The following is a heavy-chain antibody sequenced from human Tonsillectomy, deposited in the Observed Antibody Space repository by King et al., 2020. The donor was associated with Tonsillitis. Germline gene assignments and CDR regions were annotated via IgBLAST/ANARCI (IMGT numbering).Heavy chain of an antibody. J-gene: IGHJ6*02. CDR1: GGSISSGGYS. CDR2: IYYSGST. V-gene: IGHV4-30-4*07. CDR3: ARGTIVVVSAARYYYGMDV. D-gene: IGHD2-2*01. Sequence: ELQESGPGLVKPSQTLSLTCAVSGGSISSGGYSWSWIRQPPGKGLEWIGYIYYSGSTYYNPSLKSRVTISVDTSKNQFSLKLSSLTAADTAVYYCARGTIVVVSAARYYYGMDVWGQGTTVTVSS.